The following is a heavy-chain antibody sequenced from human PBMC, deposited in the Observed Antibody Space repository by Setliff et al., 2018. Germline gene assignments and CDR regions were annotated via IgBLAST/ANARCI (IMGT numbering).Heavy chain of an antibody. CDR3: ARDQWVRSPPLYFSYSMDV. CDR1: GGSISSYY. CDR2: IYYSGNT. Sequence: PSETLSLTCTASGGSISSYYWSWIRQPPGKGLEWIGYIYYSGNTNYNPSLKSRVTVSLDTSKNQFSLKLTSMTAADTAVYYCARDQWVRSPPLYFSYSMDVWGQGTTVTVSS. D-gene: IGHD5-12*01. J-gene: IGHJ6*02. V-gene: IGHV4-59*12.